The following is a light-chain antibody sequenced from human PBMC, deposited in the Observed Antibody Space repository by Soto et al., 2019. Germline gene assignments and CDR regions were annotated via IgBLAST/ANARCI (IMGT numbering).Light chain of an antibody. Sequence: DIVMTQSPDSLAVSLGERATINCKSSQSVLYSSNNKDCLAWYQQKPGQPPKLLIYWASTRESGVPDRFSGSGSGPDFTLTISSLQAEDVAVYYCQQYYSPPYTFGQGTELEIK. J-gene: IGKJ2*01. V-gene: IGKV4-1*01. CDR3: QQYYSPPYT. CDR2: WAS. CDR1: QSVLYSSNNKDC.